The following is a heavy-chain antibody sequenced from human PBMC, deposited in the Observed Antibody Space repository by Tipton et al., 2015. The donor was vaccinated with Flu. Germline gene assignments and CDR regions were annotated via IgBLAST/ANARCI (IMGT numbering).Heavy chain of an antibody. CDR1: GFIVSSNY. CDR2: IYSGGST. CDR3: ARSPIVGIVDY. J-gene: IGHJ4*02. V-gene: IGHV3-53*01. D-gene: IGHD1-26*01. Sequence: GSLRLSCAASGFIVSSNYMSWVRQAPVEGLEWVSVIYSGGSTYYADSVKGRFTISRDNSKNTLYLQMNSLRAEDTAVYYCARSPIVGIVDYWGQGTLVTVSS.